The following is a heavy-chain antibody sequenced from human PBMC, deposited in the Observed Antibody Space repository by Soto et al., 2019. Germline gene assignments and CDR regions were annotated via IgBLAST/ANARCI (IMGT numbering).Heavy chain of an antibody. V-gene: IGHV1-69*02. J-gene: IGHJ6*02. CDR3: ARFRGSYGMDV. Sequence: QVQLVQSGAEVKKPGSSEKVSCKASGGTFSSYTISWVRQAPGQGLEWMGRIIPILGIPNYAQKFQGRVTITADKSTSTAYMELSSLRSEDTAVYYCARFRGSYGMDVWGQGTTVTVSS. D-gene: IGHD3-10*01. CDR2: IIPILGIP. CDR1: GGTFSSYT.